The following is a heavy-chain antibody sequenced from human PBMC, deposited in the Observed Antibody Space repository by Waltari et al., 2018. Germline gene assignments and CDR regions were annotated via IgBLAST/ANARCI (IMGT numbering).Heavy chain of an antibody. V-gene: IGHV1-8*03. J-gene: IGHJ4*02. CDR2: RNPHSGKS. CDR1: GYTFTSYE. Sequence: QVQLVQSGAEVRKPGASVKVSCKASGYTFTSYEINWVRQATGQGLEWVGWRNPHSGKSGSAQEFQGRVSFTSNTSISTAYMELSSLTSEDTAVYYCVRGLTGDFDYWGQGTLVTVSS. CDR3: VRGLTGDFDY. D-gene: IGHD7-27*01.